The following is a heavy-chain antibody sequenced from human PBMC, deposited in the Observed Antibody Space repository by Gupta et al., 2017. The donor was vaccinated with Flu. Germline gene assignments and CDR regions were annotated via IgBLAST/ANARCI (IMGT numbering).Heavy chain of an antibody. D-gene: IGHD3-22*01. CDR2: VKSTVYGATD. CDR1: EAW. Sequence: EAWMAWVRQAPGKGLVWIGRVKSTVYGATDDLAPSLRDRFSISRDDSKDTVYLHMTSLKVEDTATYFCTTDCVSYYYEADAAFWGQGTLVTVSS. CDR3: TTDCVSYYYEADAAF. V-gene: IGHV3-15*01. J-gene: IGHJ4*02.